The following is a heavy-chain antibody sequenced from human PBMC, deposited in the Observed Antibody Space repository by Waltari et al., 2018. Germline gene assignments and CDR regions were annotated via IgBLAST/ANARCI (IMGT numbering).Heavy chain of an antibody. CDR3: ARERNGDYDYFDY. CDR1: GFTVSSNY. CDR2: IYSGGST. J-gene: IGHJ4*02. D-gene: IGHD4-17*01. Sequence: EVQLVESGGGLIQPGGSLRLSCAASGFTVSSNYMSWVRQAPGKGLEWVSVIYSGGSTDYADSVKGRFTISRDNSKNTLYLQMNSLRAEDTAVYYCARERNGDYDYFDYWGQGTLVTVSS. V-gene: IGHV3-53*01.